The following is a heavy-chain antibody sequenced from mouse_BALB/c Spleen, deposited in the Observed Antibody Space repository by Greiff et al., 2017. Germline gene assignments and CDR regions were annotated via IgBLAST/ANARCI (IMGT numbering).Heavy chain of an antibody. D-gene: IGHD1-2*01. J-gene: IGHJ3*01. CDR2: IDPENGNT. V-gene: IGHV14-1*02. CDR1: GFNIKDYY. Sequence: DVQLQESGAELVRPGALVKLSCKASGFNIKDYYMHWVKQRPEQGLEWIGWIDPENGNTIYDPKFQGKASITADTSSNTAYLQLSSLTSEDTAVYYCARGDYGYASAWFAYWGQGTLVTVSA. CDR3: ARGDYGYASAWFAY.